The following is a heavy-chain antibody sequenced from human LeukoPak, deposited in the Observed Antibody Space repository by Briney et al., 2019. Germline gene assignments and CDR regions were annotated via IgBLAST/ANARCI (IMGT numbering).Heavy chain of an antibody. CDR2: IIPILGIA. J-gene: IGHJ4*02. CDR3: ARDGIAVAAGYYFDY. D-gene: IGHD6-19*01. V-gene: IGHV1-69*04. Sequence: ASVKLSCKASGGTFSSYTISWVRQAPGQGLEWMGRIIPILGIANYAQKFQGRVTITADKSTSTAYMELSSLRSEDTAVYYCARDGIAVAAGYYFDYWGQGTLVTVSS. CDR1: GGTFSSYT.